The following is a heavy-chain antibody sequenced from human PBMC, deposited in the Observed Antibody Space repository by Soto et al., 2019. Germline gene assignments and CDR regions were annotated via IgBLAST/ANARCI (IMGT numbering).Heavy chain of an antibody. CDR1: GGTFSSYA. V-gene: IGHV1-69*05. CDR3: AREGVYDYVWGSYRYNFDY. D-gene: IGHD3-16*02. CDR2: IIPIFGTA. J-gene: IGHJ4*02. Sequence: QVQLVQSGAEVKKPGSSVKVSCKASGGTFSSYAISWVRQAHGQGLEWMGGIIPIFGTANYAQKFQGRVTITSDESTSTAYMELSSLRSEDTAVYYCAREGVYDYVWGSYRYNFDYWGQGTLVTVSS.